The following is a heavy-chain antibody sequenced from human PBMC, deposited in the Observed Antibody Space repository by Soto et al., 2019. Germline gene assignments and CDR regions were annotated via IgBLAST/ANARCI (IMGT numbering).Heavy chain of an antibody. D-gene: IGHD6-19*01. Sequence: VASVKVSCKASGGTFSSYAISWVRQAPGQGLEWMGGIIPIFGTANYAQKFQGRVTITADESTSTAYMELSSLRSEDTAVYYCARGYRSGWPYYGMDVWGQGTTVTVSS. J-gene: IGHJ6*02. CDR1: GGTFSSYA. CDR3: ARGYRSGWPYYGMDV. V-gene: IGHV1-69*13. CDR2: IIPIFGTA.